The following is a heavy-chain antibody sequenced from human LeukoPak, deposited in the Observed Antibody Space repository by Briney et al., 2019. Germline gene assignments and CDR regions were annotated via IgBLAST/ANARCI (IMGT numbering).Heavy chain of an antibody. CDR1: GYTFTSYA. V-gene: IGHV7-4-1*02. J-gene: IGHJ4*02. Sequence: ASVKVSCKASGYTFTSYAMNWVRQAPGQGLEWMGWINTNTGNPTYAQGFTGRFVFSLDTSVSTAYLQISSLKAEDTAVYYCARDIVVVAATPGDYWGQGTLVTVSS. CDR3: ARDIVVVAATPGDY. CDR2: INTNTGNP. D-gene: IGHD2-15*01.